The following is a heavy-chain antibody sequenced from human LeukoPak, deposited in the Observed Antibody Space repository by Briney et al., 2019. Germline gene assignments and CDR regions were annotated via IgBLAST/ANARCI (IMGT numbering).Heavy chain of an antibody. CDR1: GFTFSSYS. V-gene: IGHV3-74*01. Sequence: GGSLRLSCAASGFTFSSYSMNWVRQAPGKGLVWVSRINSDGSSTIHADSVKGRFTISRDNAKNTLYLQMNSLRAEDTAVYYCAREVYSSGWSSFDYWGQGTLVTVSS. D-gene: IGHD6-19*01. CDR3: AREVYSSGWSSFDY. J-gene: IGHJ4*02. CDR2: INSDGSST.